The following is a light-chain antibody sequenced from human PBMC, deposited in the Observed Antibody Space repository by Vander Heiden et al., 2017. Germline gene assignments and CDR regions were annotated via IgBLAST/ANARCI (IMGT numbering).Light chain of an antibody. Sequence: DIVLTQSPSSLSASVGEKATLTCRASQSITIYLTWYQQKPGKAPELLISAASSLQSGVASRFSGSGSGTVFTLTISSLHPDDFATYFCQQSYRTRYTFGQGTKLEIK. CDR2: AAS. CDR3: QQSYRTRYT. J-gene: IGKJ2*01. V-gene: IGKV1-39*01. CDR1: QSITIY.